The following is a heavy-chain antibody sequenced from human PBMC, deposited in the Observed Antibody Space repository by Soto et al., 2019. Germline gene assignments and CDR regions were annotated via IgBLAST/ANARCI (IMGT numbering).Heavy chain of an antibody. CDR2: ISGGGGSI. CDR1: GFNFNTYA. CDR3: AKGKSSNYVSHAFDV. D-gene: IGHD3-10*02. Sequence: PGGSLRLSCAASGFNFNTYAMSWVRQAPGKGLEWVSGISGGGGSIHYVDSVKGRFTISRDNSKNILYLQMNSLRGEDTAVYYCAKGKSSNYVSHAFDVWGQGTMVTVSS. V-gene: IGHV3-23*01. J-gene: IGHJ3*01.